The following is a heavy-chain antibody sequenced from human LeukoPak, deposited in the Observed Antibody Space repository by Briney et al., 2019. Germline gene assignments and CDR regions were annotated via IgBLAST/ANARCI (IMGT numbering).Heavy chain of an antibody. CDR2: IYPNSGGT. V-gene: IGHV1-2*02. Sequence: ASVKVSCKASGYTFTVFYMHWVRQAPGQGLEWMGWIYPNSGGTNYAQKFQGRVTMTRDTSISTAYMELSRLRSDDTAVYYCARSDQFPYYMDVWGKGTTVTVSS. CDR3: ARSDQFPYYMDV. J-gene: IGHJ6*03. D-gene: IGHD2-2*01. CDR1: GYTFTVFY.